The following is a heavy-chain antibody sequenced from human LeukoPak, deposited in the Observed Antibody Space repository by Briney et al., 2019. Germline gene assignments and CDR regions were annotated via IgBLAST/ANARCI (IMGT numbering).Heavy chain of an antibody. J-gene: IGHJ4*02. CDR2: INNSGGTT. D-gene: IGHD5-24*01. Sequence: PGGSLRLSCVTSGFTFSTYAMTWVRQAPGKGPEWVSSINNSGGTTDYSDSVKGRFTVSRDNSKSTLYLQMESLRVEDTAVYYCTGQTFRERERSYSDSWGQGTLVTVSS. CDR1: GFTFSTYA. CDR3: TGQTFRERERSYSDS. V-gene: IGHV3-23*01.